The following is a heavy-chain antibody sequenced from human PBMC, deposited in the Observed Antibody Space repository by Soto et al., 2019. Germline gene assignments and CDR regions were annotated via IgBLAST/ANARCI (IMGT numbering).Heavy chain of an antibody. Sequence: EVQLVESGGGLVQPGGSLRLSCAASGFTVSSNYMSWVRQAPGKGLEWVSVIYSGGSTYYADSVKGSFTISRDNSKNTLYLQMNSLRAEDTAVYYCASLAVAYYYYYMDVWGKGTTVTVSS. CDR2: IYSGGST. J-gene: IGHJ6*03. V-gene: IGHV3-66*01. CDR3: ASLAVAYYYYYMDV. D-gene: IGHD6-19*01. CDR1: GFTVSSNY.